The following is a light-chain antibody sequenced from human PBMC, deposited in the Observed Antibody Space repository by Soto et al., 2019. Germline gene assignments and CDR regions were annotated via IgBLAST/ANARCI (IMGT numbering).Light chain of an antibody. CDR3: QQCSSAPPYT. CDR1: QSISTY. CDR2: AAS. Sequence: DIQMTQSPSSLSASVGDTVTIACRASQSISTYLNWYQQKPGKAPRLLIYAASDLRTGVPSRFSGSGSGTDFTLTISSLQPEDFATYYCQQCSSAPPYTFGQGTKLEMK. J-gene: IGKJ2*01. V-gene: IGKV1-39*01.